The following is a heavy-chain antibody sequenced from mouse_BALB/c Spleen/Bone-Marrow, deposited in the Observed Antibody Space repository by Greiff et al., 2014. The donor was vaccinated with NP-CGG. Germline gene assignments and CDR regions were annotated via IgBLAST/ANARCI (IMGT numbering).Heavy chain of an antibody. CDR2: ISTYSGNT. J-gene: IGHJ4*01. CDR3: ARHGYGSSYYAMDY. Sequence: VKLVESGPELVRPGVSVKISCKGSGYTFTDYAMHWVKQSHAKSLEWIGVISTYSGNTNYNQKFKGKATMTVDKSSSTAYMELARLTSEDSAIYYCARHGYGSSYYAMDYWGQGTSVTVSS. CDR1: GYTFTDYA. D-gene: IGHD1-1*01. V-gene: IGHV1-67*01.